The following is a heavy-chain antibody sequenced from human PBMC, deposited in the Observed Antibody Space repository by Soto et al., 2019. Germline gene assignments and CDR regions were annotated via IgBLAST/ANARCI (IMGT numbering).Heavy chain of an antibody. V-gene: IGHV1-18*01. CDR3: ARDVWGTAAAGSYYFDY. CDR1: GYSFSNYG. J-gene: IGHJ4*02. D-gene: IGHD6-25*01. CDR2: ISGYNENT. Sequence: GASVKVSCKTSGYSFSNYGVAWVRQAPGQGLEWMGWISGYNENTNSAQHLQDRITMTTDTFMSTAYMELRSLRSADTAIYYCARDVWGTAAAGSYYFDYWGQGTVVTVSS.